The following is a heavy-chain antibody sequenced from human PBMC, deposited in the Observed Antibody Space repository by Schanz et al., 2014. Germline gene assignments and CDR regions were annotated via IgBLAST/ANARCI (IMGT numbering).Heavy chain of an antibody. V-gene: IGHV1-46*01. CDR3: ARDLTVDTGYVVHYYYYGMDV. J-gene: IGHJ6*02. CDR1: GYTFTNFF. Sequence: QVHLVQSGAEVHKPGASLKISCKASGYTFTNFFLHWVRQAPGQGLEWMGMINPSGGSTTYAQKFQGRVTMTRDTSTSTVYMELSSLRSEDTAVYFCARDLTVDTGYVVHYYYYGMDVWGQGTTVTVSS. CDR2: INPSGGST. D-gene: IGHD5-12*01.